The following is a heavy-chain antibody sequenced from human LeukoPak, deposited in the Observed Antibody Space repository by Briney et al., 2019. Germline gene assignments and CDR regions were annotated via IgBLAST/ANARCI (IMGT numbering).Heavy chain of an antibody. CDR3: TTGIRGD. J-gene: IGHJ4*02. Sequence: GRSLRLSCPASGFFVTNPWMNCVRQAAGKGLEWVGRIQSKTDGAKTDYAAPVKGRFTISRDDSKNTLYLQMNSLKTEDTAIYYCTTGIRGDWGQGTLVTVSS. CDR2: IQSKTDGAKT. V-gene: IGHV3-15*07. CDR1: GFFVTNPW. D-gene: IGHD3-3*02.